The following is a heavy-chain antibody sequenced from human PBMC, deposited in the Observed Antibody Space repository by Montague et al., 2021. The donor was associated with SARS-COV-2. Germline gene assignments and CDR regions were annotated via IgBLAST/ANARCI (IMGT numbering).Heavy chain of an antibody. D-gene: IGHD2-2*01. CDR2: ISYDGSNK. V-gene: IGHV3-30*04. Sequence: SLRLSCAASGFTFSSYAMHWVRQAPGKGLEWVAVISYDGSNKYYADSVKGRFTISRDNSKNTLYLQMNSLRAGDTAVYHCARYYCSSTSCPSRGMDVWGQGTTVTVSS. CDR3: ARYYCSSTSCPSRGMDV. J-gene: IGHJ6*02. CDR1: GFTFSSYA.